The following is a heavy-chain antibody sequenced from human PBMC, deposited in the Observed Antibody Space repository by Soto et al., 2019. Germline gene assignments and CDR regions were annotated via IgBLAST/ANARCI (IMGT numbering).Heavy chain of an antibody. V-gene: IGHV4-34*01. D-gene: IGHD2-21*01. CDR3: ARGRGEFDP. CDR2: INHSGNT. CDR1: GASLSDNY. J-gene: IGHJ5*02. Sequence: SETLSLTCAVYGASLSDNYCNWLRQPPGKGLEWIGEINHSGNTNYNPSLRSRVTISTDTSKNQLSLNLRSVSAADTAVYYCARGRGEFDPWGQGTLVTVSS.